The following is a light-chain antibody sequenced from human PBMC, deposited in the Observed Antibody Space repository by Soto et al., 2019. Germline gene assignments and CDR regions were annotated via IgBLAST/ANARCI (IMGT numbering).Light chain of an antibody. J-gene: IGKJ5*01. Sequence: DIQMTQSPSSLSSSVPDRFTITCQASQDIRKYLNWYQQKPGKAPKLLIYDASDLETGVPSRFSGSGSGTHSTFTISSLQPEDIATYYCQQYEDYPITFGQGTRLEIK. V-gene: IGKV1-33*01. CDR3: QQYEDYPIT. CDR2: DAS. CDR1: QDIRKY.